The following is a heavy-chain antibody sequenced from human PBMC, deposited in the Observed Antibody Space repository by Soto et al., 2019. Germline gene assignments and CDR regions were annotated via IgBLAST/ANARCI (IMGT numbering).Heavy chain of an antibody. CDR1: GFTFRIYS. D-gene: IGHD3-16*01. CDR3: ARDATFGTKGGSFDI. CDR2: MWYDGTNK. V-gene: IGHV3-33*01. Sequence: GGSLRLSCAASGFTFRIYSMHCVRQSPGKGLEWVAVMWYDGTNKYYGESVKGRFTISRDNSENTLYLQMNSLRVEDTAVYYCARDATFGTKGGSFDIWGHGTLVTVSS. J-gene: IGHJ3*02.